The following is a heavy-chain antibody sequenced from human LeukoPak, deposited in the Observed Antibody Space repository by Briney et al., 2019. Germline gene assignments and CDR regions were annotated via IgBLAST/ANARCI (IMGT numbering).Heavy chain of an antibody. CDR2: ISGSGGST. CDR1: GFSFSRYW. D-gene: IGHD5-12*01. Sequence: GGSLRLSCAASGFSFSRYWMSWVRQAPGKGLEWVSAISGSGGSTDHVDSVKGRFTISRDNSKNTLYLQMNSLRAEDTAVYYCAKDSGYSGYDWGDYWGQGTLVTVSS. CDR3: AKDSGYSGYDWGDY. V-gene: IGHV3-23*01. J-gene: IGHJ4*02.